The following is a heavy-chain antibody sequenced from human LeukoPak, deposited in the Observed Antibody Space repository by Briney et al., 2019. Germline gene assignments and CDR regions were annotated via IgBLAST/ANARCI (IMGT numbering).Heavy chain of an antibody. Sequence: ASVKVSCKASGYTFTGYYMHWVRQAPGQGLEWMGRIIPILGIANYAQKFQGRVTITADKSTSTAYMELSSLRSEDTAVYYCARGYSYGYYYDYWGQGTLVTVSS. V-gene: IGHV1-69*04. CDR2: IIPILGIA. J-gene: IGHJ4*02. D-gene: IGHD5-18*01. CDR3: ARGYSYGYYYDY. CDR1: GYTFTGYY.